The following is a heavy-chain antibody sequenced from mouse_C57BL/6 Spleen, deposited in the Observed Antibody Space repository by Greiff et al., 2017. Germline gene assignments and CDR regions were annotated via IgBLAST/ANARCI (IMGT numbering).Heavy chain of an antibody. J-gene: IGHJ3*01. CDR2: INPSTGGT. D-gene: IGHD1-1*01. V-gene: IGHV1-42*01. CDR1: GYSFTGYY. Sequence: QLQQSGPELVKPGASVKISCKASGYSFTGYYMNWVKQSPEKSLEWIGEINPSTGGTTYNQKFKATATLTVDKSSSTAYMQLKSLTSEDSAVYYCARWGVTTVGGFAYWGQGTLVTVSA. CDR3: ARWGVTTVGGFAY.